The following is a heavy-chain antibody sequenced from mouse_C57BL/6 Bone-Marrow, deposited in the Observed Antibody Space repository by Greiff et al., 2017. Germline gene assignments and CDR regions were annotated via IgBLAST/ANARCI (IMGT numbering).Heavy chain of an antibody. V-gene: IGHV1-69*01. D-gene: IGHD2-4*01. CDR3: ARKGGDYDNFAY. CDR1: GYTFTSYW. Sequence: QVQLQQPGAELVMPGASVKLSCKASGYTFTSYWMHWVKQRPGQGLEWIGEIDPSDSYTNYNQKLKGKSTLTVDKSSSTAYMQLSSLTSEDSAVYYGARKGGDYDNFAYWGQGTLVTVSA. CDR2: IDPSDSYT. J-gene: IGHJ3*01.